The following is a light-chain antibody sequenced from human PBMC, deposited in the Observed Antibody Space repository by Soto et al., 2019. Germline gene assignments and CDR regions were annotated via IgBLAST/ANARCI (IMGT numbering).Light chain of an antibody. CDR3: QQRGNWPRT. J-gene: IGKJ2*01. CDR2: GAS. Sequence: DIQMTQSPSSLSASVGDRVTITCRASQGISNYLAWYQQKPGKVPKLLIYGASNRATDIPARFSGSGSGTDFTLTISSLESEDFAVYYCQQRGNWPRTFGQGTKLEIK. CDR1: QGISNY. V-gene: IGKV1-NL1*01.